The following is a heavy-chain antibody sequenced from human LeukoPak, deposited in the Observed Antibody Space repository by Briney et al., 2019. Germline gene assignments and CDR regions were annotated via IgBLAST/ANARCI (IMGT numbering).Heavy chain of an antibody. CDR3: ATAHNWNYYYGMDV. D-gene: IGHD1-20*01. CDR2: ISGDGGST. V-gene: IGHV3-43*02. J-gene: IGHJ6*02. Sequence: GGSLRLSCAASGFTFDDYAMHWVRQAPGKGLEWVSLISGDGGSTYYADSVKGRFTISRDNSKNSLYLQMNSLRTEDTALYYCATAHNWNYYYGMDVWGQGTTVTVSS. CDR1: GFTFDDYA.